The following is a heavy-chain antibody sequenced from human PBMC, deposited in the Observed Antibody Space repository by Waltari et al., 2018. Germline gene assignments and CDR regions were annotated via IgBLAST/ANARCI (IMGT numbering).Heavy chain of an antibody. Sequence: EVQLLESGGGLVQPGGSLRLSCAASGFTFSSYAMSWVRQAPGKGLEWVSAITGSGDTTYYAESVKGRFTISRDNAKNSLYLQMNSLRAEDTAVYYCARDRGWLAHDYWGQGTLVTVSS. CDR1: GFTFSSYA. CDR3: ARDRGWLAHDY. CDR2: ITGSGDTT. V-gene: IGHV3-23*01. D-gene: IGHD6-19*01. J-gene: IGHJ4*02.